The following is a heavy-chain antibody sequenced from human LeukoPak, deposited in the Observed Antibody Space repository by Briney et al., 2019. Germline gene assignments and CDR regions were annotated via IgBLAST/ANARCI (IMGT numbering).Heavy chain of an antibody. CDR2: TGSGGSIK. CDR1: RFTFSDYY. D-gene: IGHD4-23*01. J-gene: IGHJ3*02. CDR3: ARVVRGGNSGYAFDI. Sequence: GGSLRLSCAASRFTFSDYYMSWVRQAPGKGLEWVTYTGSGGSIKSYADSVKGRFSISRDSAKNSLYLEMNSLRAEDTAVYYCARVVRGGNSGYAFDIWGQGTMVTVSS. V-gene: IGHV3-11*01.